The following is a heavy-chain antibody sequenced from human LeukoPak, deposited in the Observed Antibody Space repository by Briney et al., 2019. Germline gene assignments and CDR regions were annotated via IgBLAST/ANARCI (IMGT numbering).Heavy chain of an antibody. CDR2: ISYDGSNK. V-gene: IGHV3-30*18. D-gene: IGHD6-6*01. CDR3: AKASSSSYFDY. CDR1: GFTFSSYG. Sequence: GGSLRLSCAASGFTFSSYGMHWVRQAPGKGLEWVAVISYDGSNKYYADSVKGRFPISRDNSKNTLYLQMNSLRAEDTAVYYCAKASSSSYFDYWGQGTLVTVSS. J-gene: IGHJ4*02.